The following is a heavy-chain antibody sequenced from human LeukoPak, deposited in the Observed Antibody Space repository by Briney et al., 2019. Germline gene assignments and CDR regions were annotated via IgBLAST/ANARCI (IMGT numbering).Heavy chain of an antibody. CDR2: IYYSGST. Sequence: SETLSLTCTVSGGSISSSSYYWGWIRQPPGKGLEWIGSIYYSGSTYYNPSLKSRVTISVYTSKNQFSLNLSSVTAADTAVYYCAATTWDALGYWGQGTLVTVSS. J-gene: IGHJ4*02. CDR1: GGSISSSSYY. CDR3: AATTWDALGY. D-gene: IGHD1-26*01. V-gene: IGHV4-39*01.